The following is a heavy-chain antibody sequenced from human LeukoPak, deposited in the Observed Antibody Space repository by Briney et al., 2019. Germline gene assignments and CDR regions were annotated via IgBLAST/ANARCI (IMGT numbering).Heavy chain of an antibody. CDR3: ARATLPMVRGVPSLGYYMDV. J-gene: IGHJ6*03. CDR1: GFTFSSYS. D-gene: IGHD3-10*01. Sequence: GGSLRLSCAASGFTFSSYSMNWVRQAPGKGLEWVSSISSSSSYIYYADPVKGRLTISRDNAKNSLYLQMNSLRAEDTAVYYCARATLPMVRGVPSLGYYMDVWGKGTTVTVSS. V-gene: IGHV3-21*01. CDR2: ISSSSSYI.